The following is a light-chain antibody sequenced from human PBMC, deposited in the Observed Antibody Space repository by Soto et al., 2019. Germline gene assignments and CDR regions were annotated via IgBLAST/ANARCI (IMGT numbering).Light chain of an antibody. CDR2: AAS. CDR3: QKCNSAPFT. Sequence: DIQMTQSPSSLSASVGDRVTITCRASQGISNSFAWYQQKPGKLPLLLICAASTLQSAVPSRFSSRGAGADFIIIISSLQAEVVASYYCQKCNSAPFTFGGGTKVEIK. CDR1: QGISNS. J-gene: IGKJ4*01. V-gene: IGKV1-27*01.